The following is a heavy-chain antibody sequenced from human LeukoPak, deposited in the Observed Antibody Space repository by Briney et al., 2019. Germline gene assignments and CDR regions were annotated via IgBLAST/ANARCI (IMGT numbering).Heavy chain of an antibody. CDR1: GFTFSSYG. D-gene: IGHD3-22*01. J-gene: IGHJ5*02. V-gene: IGHV3-30*18. CDR3: AKDVGGVVVITNWFDP. CDR2: ISYDGSNK. Sequence: GGSLRLSCAASGFTFSSYGMHWVRQAPGKGLEWVAVISYDGSNKYYADSVKGRFTISRDNSKNTLYLQMSSLRAEGTAVYYCAKDVGGVVVITNWFDPWGQGTLVTVSS.